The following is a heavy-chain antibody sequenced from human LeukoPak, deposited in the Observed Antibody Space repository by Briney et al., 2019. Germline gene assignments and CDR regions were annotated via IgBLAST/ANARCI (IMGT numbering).Heavy chain of an antibody. Sequence: ASVKVSCKASGYTFSSYYMYWVRQAPGQGLEWMGIINPSGGSTSYAQKFQGRVTMTRDTSTSTVCMELSSLRSEDTAVYYCAWASGSSTLDYWGQGTLVTVSS. V-gene: IGHV1-46*01. J-gene: IGHJ4*02. CDR2: INPSGGST. CDR3: AWASGSSTLDY. CDR1: GYTFSSYY. D-gene: IGHD1-26*01.